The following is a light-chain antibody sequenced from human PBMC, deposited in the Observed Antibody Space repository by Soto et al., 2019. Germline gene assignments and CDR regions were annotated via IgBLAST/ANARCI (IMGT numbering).Light chain of an antibody. J-gene: IGLJ3*02. CDR2: EAF. Sequence: QSVLTQPASVSGSPGQSITISCTGTSSDVGGHDYVSWYLQYPDKAPKLLIYEAFNRPSGVSDRFSGSKSGTTASLTISGLQADDEGDYYCSSFTSASTWVFGGGTQLTVL. V-gene: IGLV2-14*01. CDR3: SSFTSASTWV. CDR1: SSDVGGHDY.